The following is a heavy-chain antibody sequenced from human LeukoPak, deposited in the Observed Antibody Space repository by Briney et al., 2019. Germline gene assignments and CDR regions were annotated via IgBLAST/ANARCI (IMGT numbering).Heavy chain of an antibody. Sequence: SVKVSCKASGYTFTGYYMHWVRQAPGQGLEWMGGIVPILGTANYAQKFQGRVTITADDSTGTAYMELTSLRSADTAVYYCARSQGYSYGSSYWGQGTLVTVSS. CDR2: IVPILGTA. V-gene: IGHV1-69*13. J-gene: IGHJ4*02. CDR1: GYTFTGYY. D-gene: IGHD5-18*01. CDR3: ARSQGYSYGSSY.